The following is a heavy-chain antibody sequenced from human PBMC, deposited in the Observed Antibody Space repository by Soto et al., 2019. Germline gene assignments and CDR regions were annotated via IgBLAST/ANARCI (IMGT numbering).Heavy chain of an antibody. CDR2: IYHSGST. D-gene: IGHD6-13*01. Sequence: QLQLQESGSGLVKPSQTLSLTCAVSGGSISSGGYSWNWIRQPPGKGLEWIGYIYHSGSTYYNPALKSWGPLSVDRAKNQFSLKLSSVTAADTAVYYCASSHAGAHITAAVHWGQGTLVTVSS. CDR1: GGSISSGGYS. J-gene: IGHJ4*02. V-gene: IGHV4-30-2*01. CDR3: ASSHAGAHITAAVH.